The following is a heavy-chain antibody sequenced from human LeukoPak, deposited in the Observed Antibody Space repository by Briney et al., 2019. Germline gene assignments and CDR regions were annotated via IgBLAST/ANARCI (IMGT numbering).Heavy chain of an antibody. CDR2: ISSSSSYI. J-gene: IGHJ4*02. Sequence: NPGGSLRLSCAASGITFNSYTMNWVRQAPGKGLEWVSSISSSSSYIYYAASVKGRFTISRDNAKNSLYLQMHRLRAEDTAVYYCARERQLERLAFGKEGSAFDYWGQGTLVTVSS. V-gene: IGHV3-21*01. D-gene: IGHD1-1*01. CDR3: ARERQLERLAFGKEGSAFDY. CDR1: GITFNSYT.